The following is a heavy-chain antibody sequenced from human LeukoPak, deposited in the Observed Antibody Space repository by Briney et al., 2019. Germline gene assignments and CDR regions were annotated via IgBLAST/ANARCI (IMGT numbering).Heavy chain of an antibody. CDR1: GYSFTSYW. D-gene: IGHD6-13*01. CDR2: IYPGDSDT. J-gene: IGHJ4*02. CDR3: ARPSAWYSSSWYYFDY. Sequence: GESLKISCKGSGYSFTSYWIGWVRQMPGKGLEWMGIIYPGDSDTRYSPSFQGQVTISADKSISTAYLQWSSLKASDTAMYYCARPSAWYSSSWYYFDYWGQGTLVTVSS. V-gene: IGHV5-51*01.